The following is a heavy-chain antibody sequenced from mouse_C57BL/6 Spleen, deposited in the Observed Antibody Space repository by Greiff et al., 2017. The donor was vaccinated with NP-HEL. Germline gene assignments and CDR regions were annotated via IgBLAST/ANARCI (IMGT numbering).Heavy chain of an antibody. Sequence: EVQLVESGAELVKPGASVKLSCTASGFTFKDYYMHWVKQRTEQGLEWIGRIDPEDGDTNYAPKFQGKATITADTSSNTAYLQLSSLTSEDTAVYYGAKRYGNYEAWFAYWGQGTLVTVSA. CDR1: GFTFKDYY. D-gene: IGHD2-10*02. CDR2: IDPEDGDT. J-gene: IGHJ3*01. CDR3: AKRYGNYEAWFAY. V-gene: IGHV14-2*01.